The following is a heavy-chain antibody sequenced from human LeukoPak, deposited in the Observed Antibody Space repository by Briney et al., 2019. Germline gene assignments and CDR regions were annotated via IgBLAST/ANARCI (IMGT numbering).Heavy chain of an antibody. CDR3: AKGQREQPFDY. CDR1: GFTFSSYE. D-gene: IGHD1-26*01. Sequence: PGGSLRLSCAASGFTFSSYEMNWVRQAPGKGLEWVSYISSFGSTIYYADSVKGRFTISRDNAKNTLYLQMNSLRAEDTAVYYCAKGQREQPFDYWGQGTLVTVSS. V-gene: IGHV3-48*03. CDR2: ISSFGSTI. J-gene: IGHJ4*02.